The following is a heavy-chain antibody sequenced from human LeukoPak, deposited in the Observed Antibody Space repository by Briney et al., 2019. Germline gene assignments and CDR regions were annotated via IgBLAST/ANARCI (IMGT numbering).Heavy chain of an antibody. V-gene: IGHV3-21*01. CDR2: ISSSSTYI. CDR1: GFTFSSYS. D-gene: IGHD3-22*01. CDR3: ARLEYYYDSSEDPYFDY. Sequence: GGSLRLSCAASGFTFSSYSMNWVRQAPGKGLEWVSSISSSSTYIYYADSVKGRFTISRDNAKNSLYRQMNSLRAEDTAVYYCARLEYYYDSSEDPYFDYWGQGILVTVSS. J-gene: IGHJ4*02.